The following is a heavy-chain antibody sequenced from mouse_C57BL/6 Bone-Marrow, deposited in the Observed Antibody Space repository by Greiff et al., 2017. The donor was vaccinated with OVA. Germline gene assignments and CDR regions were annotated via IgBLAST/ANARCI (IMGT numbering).Heavy chain of an antibody. CDR3: ALGPLYAMDY. D-gene: IGHD4-1*01. Sequence: EVQLVESGPGLVKPSQSLSLTCSVTGYSITCGYYWNWIRQFPGNKLEWMGYISYDGSNNYNPSLKNRISITRDTSKNQFFLKLNSVTTEDTATYYCALGPLYAMDYWGQGTSVTVSS. CDR1: GYSITCGYY. J-gene: IGHJ4*01. V-gene: IGHV3-6*01. CDR2: ISYDGSN.